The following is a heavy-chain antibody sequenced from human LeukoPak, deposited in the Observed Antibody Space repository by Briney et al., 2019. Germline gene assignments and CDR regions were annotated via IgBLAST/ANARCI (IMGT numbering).Heavy chain of an antibody. J-gene: IGHJ4*02. Sequence: ASVKVSCKASGYTFTGYYIHWVRQAPGQGLEWMGWIHPNRGNTNYALEFQGRVTMTRDTSISTAYMELNRLTSDDTAVYYCAKVTATTLDYWGQGTLVTVSS. D-gene: IGHD2-21*02. CDR2: IHPNRGNT. CDR3: AKVTATTLDY. V-gene: IGHV1-2*02. CDR1: GYTFTGYY.